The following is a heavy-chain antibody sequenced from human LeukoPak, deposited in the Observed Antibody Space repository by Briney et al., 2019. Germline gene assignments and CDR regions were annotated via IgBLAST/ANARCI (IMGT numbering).Heavy chain of an antibody. V-gene: IGHV4-61*02. CDR2: IYTSGST. D-gene: IGHD5-12*01. J-gene: IGHJ4*02. CDR3: ARYRGASGYHFDY. Sequence: SQTLSLTCTVSGGSISSGSYYWSWIRQPAGKGLEWLGRIYTSGSTNYNPSLKSRVTISVDTSKNQFSLKLSSVTAADTAMYYCARYRGASGYHFDYWGQGTLVTVSS. CDR1: GGSISSGSYY.